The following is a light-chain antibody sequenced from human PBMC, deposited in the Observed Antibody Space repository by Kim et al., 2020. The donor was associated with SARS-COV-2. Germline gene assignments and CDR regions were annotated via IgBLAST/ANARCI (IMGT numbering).Light chain of an antibody. J-gene: IGKJ2*01. Sequence: LSPGEIAILSCRASQTVVSSYLAWYQHKPGRAPRLLIWQASNRATGIPDRFSGSGSGTDFTLTISRLEPEDFAVYYCQQYGNSPRTFGQGTKLEIK. CDR1: QTVVSSY. CDR3: QQYGNSPRT. CDR2: QAS. V-gene: IGKV3-20*01.